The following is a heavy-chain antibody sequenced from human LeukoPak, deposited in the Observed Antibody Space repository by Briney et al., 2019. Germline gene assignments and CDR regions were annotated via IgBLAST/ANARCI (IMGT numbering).Heavy chain of an antibody. CDR1: GFTVSSNY. J-gene: IGHJ6*02. Sequence: GGSLRLSCAASGFTVSSNYMNWVRQAPGKGLEWVSVIYSGGSTYYADPVKGRFTISRDNSKNTLYLQMNSLRAEDTAVYYCARDPGVGGYNYGYYYYYGMDVWGQGTTVTVSS. D-gene: IGHD5-18*01. V-gene: IGHV3-53*01. CDR3: ARDPGVGGYNYGYYYYYGMDV. CDR2: IYSGGST.